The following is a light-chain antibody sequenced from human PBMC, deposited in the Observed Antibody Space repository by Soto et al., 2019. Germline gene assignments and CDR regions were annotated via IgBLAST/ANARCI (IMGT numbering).Light chain of an antibody. CDR1: HSVSSSY. CDR3: QQYGYSFWT. V-gene: IGKV3-20*01. CDR2: SAS. Sequence: ELVLTQSPGTPSLSPGERGPLPRQVGHSVSSSYLAWYQQKPGQAPRLLIYSASSRATGIPDRFSGSGSGADYTLTISSLEPEDSAMYYCQQYGYSFWTFGQGTKVDIK. J-gene: IGKJ1*01.